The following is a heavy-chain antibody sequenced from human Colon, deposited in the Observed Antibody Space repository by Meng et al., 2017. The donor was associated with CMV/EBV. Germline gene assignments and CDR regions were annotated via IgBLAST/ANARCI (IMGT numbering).Heavy chain of an antibody. V-gene: IGHV3-9*01. Sequence: SLKISCVVSGFKFDDYAMHWVRQVPGQGLEWVAGIGWNSNSIDYADSVRGRFTISRDNAKDSLYLQMHSLRPEDTAHYYCVKEITYATLIPIVTAFDIWGQGTVVTVSS. J-gene: IGHJ3*02. CDR3: VKEITYATLIPIVTAFDI. D-gene: IGHD2-21*01. CDR2: IGWNSNSI. CDR1: GFKFDDYA.